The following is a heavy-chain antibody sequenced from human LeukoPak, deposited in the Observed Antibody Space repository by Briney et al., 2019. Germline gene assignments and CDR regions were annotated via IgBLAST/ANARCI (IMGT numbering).Heavy chain of an antibody. D-gene: IGHD4-17*01. V-gene: IGHV3-49*04. CDR3: TRGTYGDYPDFDY. CDR1: GFTFGDYA. CDR2: IRSKAYGGTT. Sequence: PGRSLRLSCTASGFTFGDYAMSWVRQAPGKGLEWVGFIRSKAYGGTTEYAASVKGRFTISRDDSKSIAYLQMNSLKTEDTAVYYCTRGTYGDYPDFDYWGQGTLVTVSS. J-gene: IGHJ4*02.